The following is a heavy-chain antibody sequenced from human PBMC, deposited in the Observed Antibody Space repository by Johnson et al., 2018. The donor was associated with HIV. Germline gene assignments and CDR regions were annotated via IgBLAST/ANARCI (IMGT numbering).Heavy chain of an antibody. CDR2: IYSGGST. D-gene: IGHD3-22*01. V-gene: IGHV3-53*01. CDR1: GFTVSSNY. J-gene: IGHJ3*02. CDR3: ASSSYYDSSCFYAFDI. Sequence: VQLVESGGGLIQPGGSLRLSCAASGFTVSSNYMSWVRQAPGKGLEWVSVIYSGGSTYYADSVKGRFTISRDNSKNTLNLQMNSLRAEDTAVYYCASSSYYDSSCFYAFDIWGQGTMVTVSS.